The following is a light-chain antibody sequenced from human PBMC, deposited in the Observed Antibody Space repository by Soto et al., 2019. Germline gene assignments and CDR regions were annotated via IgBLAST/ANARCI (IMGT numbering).Light chain of an antibody. CDR3: QQRSNWPPEVT. CDR2: DAS. V-gene: IGKV3-11*01. Sequence: EIVLTQSPAPLSLSPGERATLSCRASQSVSSYLAWYQQKPGQAPRLLIYDASNRATGIPARFSGSGSGTDFTLTISSLEPEDFAVYYCQQRSNWPPEVTFGHGTRLEIK. CDR1: QSVSSY. J-gene: IGKJ5*01.